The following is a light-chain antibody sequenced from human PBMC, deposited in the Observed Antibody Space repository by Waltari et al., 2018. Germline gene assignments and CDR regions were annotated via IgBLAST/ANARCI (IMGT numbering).Light chain of an antibody. Sequence: EIVLTQSPATLSLSPGERATLSCRSSQSVSSYLAWNQQKVGQAPRLLIYDASNRATGIPARFSGSGSGTDFTFTISSLEPEDFAVYYCLQRSSWPWTFGQGTKVEIK. CDR1: QSVSSY. J-gene: IGKJ1*01. CDR3: LQRSSWPWT. V-gene: IGKV3-11*01. CDR2: DAS.